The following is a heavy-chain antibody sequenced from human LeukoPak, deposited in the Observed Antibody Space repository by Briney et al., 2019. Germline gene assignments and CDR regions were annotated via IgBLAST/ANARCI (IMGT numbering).Heavy chain of an antibody. CDR3: ARDDFWSGYYTH. CDR2: INLNSGGT. CDR1: GYTFTGYY. V-gene: IGHV1-2*02. D-gene: IGHD3-3*01. Sequence: ASVKVSCKASGYTFTGYYMHWVRQAPGQGLEWMGWINLNSGGTNYAQKFQGRVTMTRDTSISTAYMELSRLRSDDTAVYYCARDDFWSGYYTHWGQGTLVTVSS. J-gene: IGHJ4*02.